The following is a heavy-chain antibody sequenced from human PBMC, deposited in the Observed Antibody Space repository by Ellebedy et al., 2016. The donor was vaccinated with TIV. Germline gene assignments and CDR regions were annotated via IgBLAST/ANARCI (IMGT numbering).Heavy chain of an antibody. CDR2: ISVNNGHT. V-gene: IGHV1-18*01. Sequence: AASVKVSCKASGYNFKNFGISWVRQPPGHGLEWMGWISVNNGHTIYAQRFQDRVTMTTDTSTTTAYLELRGLRDDDTAIYYCARYSGRPDYWGQGTLVTVSS. CDR1: GYNFKNFG. D-gene: IGHD1-26*01. J-gene: IGHJ4*02. CDR3: ARYSGRPDY.